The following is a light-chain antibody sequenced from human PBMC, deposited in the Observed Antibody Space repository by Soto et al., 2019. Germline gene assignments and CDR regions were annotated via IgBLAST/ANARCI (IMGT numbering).Light chain of an antibody. J-gene: IGKJ2*01. Sequence: EVVLTQSPGTLSLSPGERATLSCRTTQNIHSDYLAWYQQKLGQSPRLLIYGTSSRATGVPDRFRGSGTGTHYALTISRVETEDFAEDDCQKYGGTHTFGPGTKLEI. V-gene: IGKV3-20*01. CDR3: QKYGGTHT. CDR2: GTS. CDR1: QNIHSDY.